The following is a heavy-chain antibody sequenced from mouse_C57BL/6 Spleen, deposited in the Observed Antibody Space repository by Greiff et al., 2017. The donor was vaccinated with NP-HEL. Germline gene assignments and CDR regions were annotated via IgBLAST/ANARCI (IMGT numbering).Heavy chain of an antibody. Sequence: EVKLLESGPGLVKPSQSLSLTCSVTGYSITSGYYWNWIRQFPGNKLEWMGYISYDGSNNYNPSLKNRISITRDKSKNQFFLKLNSVTTEDTATYYCARDRVYDGSFAYWGQGTLVTVSA. V-gene: IGHV3-6*01. CDR3: ARDRVYDGSFAY. J-gene: IGHJ3*01. CDR1: GYSITSGYY. D-gene: IGHD2-3*01. CDR2: ISYDGSN.